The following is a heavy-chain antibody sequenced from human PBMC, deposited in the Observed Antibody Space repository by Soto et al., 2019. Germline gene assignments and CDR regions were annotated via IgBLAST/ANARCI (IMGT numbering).Heavy chain of an antibody. CDR2: IYSTEST. V-gene: IGHV4-59*08. CDR3: ARLHVWTGYPADY. CDR1: GASVIGNY. J-gene: IGHJ4*02. Sequence: SETLSLTCTVSGASVIGNYLNWIRNPPGKGLEWIGYIYSTESTNYNPSLKSRVTISVDTSKNQFSLNLSSVTAADTAVYYCARLHVWTGYPADYWGRGTLVTVSS. D-gene: IGHD3-3*02.